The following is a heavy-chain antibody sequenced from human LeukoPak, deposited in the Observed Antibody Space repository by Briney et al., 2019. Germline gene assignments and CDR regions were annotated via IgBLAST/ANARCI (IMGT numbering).Heavy chain of an antibody. Sequence: SETLSLTCVVYGGSFSGYYWSWIRQPPGKGLEWIGEINHSGSTNYNPPLKSRVTISVDTSKNQFSLKLSSVTAADTAVYYCARPQSTMVRGYFDLWGRGTLVTVSS. D-gene: IGHD3-10*01. CDR3: ARPQSTMVRGYFDL. V-gene: IGHV4-34*01. CDR1: GGSFSGYY. CDR2: INHSGST. J-gene: IGHJ2*01.